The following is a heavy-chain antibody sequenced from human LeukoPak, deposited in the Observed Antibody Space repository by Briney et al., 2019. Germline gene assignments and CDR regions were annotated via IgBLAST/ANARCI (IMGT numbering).Heavy chain of an antibody. Sequence: GGSLRLSCEASGFTVSGNYMSWVRQAPGKGLEWVSVIYRGGSTDYADSVKGRFTVSRDNSKNTLYLQMNSLRAEDTAVYYCARGGARQQLVENYFDYWGQGTLVTVSS. CDR3: ARGGARQQLVENYFDY. CDR1: GFTVSGNY. CDR2: IYRGGST. D-gene: IGHD6-13*01. J-gene: IGHJ4*02. V-gene: IGHV3-53*01.